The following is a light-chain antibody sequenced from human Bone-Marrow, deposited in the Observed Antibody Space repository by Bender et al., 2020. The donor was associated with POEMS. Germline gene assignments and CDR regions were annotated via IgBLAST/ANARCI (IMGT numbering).Light chain of an antibody. V-gene: IGLV2-14*03. J-gene: IGLJ1*01. CDR2: DVS. CDR1: SSDVGGYNY. CDR3: CSSAGSTTSLYV. Sequence: QSALTQPASVSGSPGQSITISCTGTSSDVGGYNYVSWFKQHPAKAPKLMIYDVSHRPSGVSTRFTGPNSGNTASLTISGLQAEDEADYYCCSSAGSTTSLYVFGTGTKVTVL.